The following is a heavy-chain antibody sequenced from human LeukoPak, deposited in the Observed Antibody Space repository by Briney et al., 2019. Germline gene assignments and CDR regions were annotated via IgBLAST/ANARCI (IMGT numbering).Heavy chain of an antibody. D-gene: IGHD6-19*01. CDR3: ARDGQWLGAYGMDV. CDR2: MNPNSGNT. CDR1: GYTFTSYD. Sequence: ASVKVSCKAPGYTFTSYDINWVRQATGQGLEWMGWMNPNSGNTGYAQKFQGRVTMTRNTSISTAYMELSSLRSEDTAVYYCARDGQWLGAYGMDVWGQGTTVTVSS. J-gene: IGHJ6*02. V-gene: IGHV1-8*01.